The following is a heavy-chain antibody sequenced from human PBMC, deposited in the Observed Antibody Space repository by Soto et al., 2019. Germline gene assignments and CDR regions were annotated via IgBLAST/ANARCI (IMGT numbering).Heavy chain of an antibody. CDR1: GFTFSSYA. CDR2: ISGSGSST. D-gene: IGHD3-3*01. J-gene: IGHJ4*02. CDR3: AKMSDFWSGSPTYNFDY. V-gene: IGHV3-23*01. Sequence: GGSLRLSCAASGFTFSSYAMSWVRQAPGKGLEWVSVISGSGSSTYYADSVKGRFTISRDNSKKTLYVQTNSLRAEDTAVYYCAKMSDFWSGSPTYNFDYWGQGTQVTVSS.